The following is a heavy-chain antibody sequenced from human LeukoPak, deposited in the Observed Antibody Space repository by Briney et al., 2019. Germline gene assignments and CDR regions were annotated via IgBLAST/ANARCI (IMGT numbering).Heavy chain of an antibody. CDR3: AREGAVLTDYQVFYFDS. D-gene: IGHD3-9*01. CDR2: VHYSGST. V-gene: IGHV4-61*01. CDR1: GGSVSSGRYY. Sequence: SETLSLTCTVSGGSVSSGRYYWSWNRQPPGKGLEWIGYVHYSGSTDYNPSLKSRVNISLDTSKNQFSLKLTAVTAADAAVYYCAREGAVLTDYQVFYFDSWGQGTLVTVSS. J-gene: IGHJ4*02.